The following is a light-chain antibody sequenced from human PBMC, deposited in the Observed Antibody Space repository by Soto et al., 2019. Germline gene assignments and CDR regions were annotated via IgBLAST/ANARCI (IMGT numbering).Light chain of an antibody. J-gene: IGKJ5*01. CDR1: QSVLSNNKNY. CDR3: QQYHSDTIT. V-gene: IGKV4-1*01. Sequence: DIVMTQSPDTLPVSLGEKAATNCKSSQSVLSNNKNYLSWFQQKKGQPPSLLIYWASTRGSGVPERLSGSGYGTDFTLTISNVEDEDVEIYYCQQYHSDTITFGQGTRLEIK. CDR2: WAS.